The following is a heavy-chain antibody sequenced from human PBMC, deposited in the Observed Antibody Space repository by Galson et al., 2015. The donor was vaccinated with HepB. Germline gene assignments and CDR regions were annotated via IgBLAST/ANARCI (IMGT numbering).Heavy chain of an antibody. CDR3: ARQFETSGYYAY. D-gene: IGHD3-22*01. CDR1: GVTFSSYA. J-gene: IGHJ4*02. Sequence: QSGAEVKKPGESLKISCTASGVTFSSYAISWLRQAPGQGLEWMGGIIPLFGSANYAQKLQGRVTITADESTSTTYMELSSLRSEDTALYYCARQFETSGYYAYWGQGTLVTVSS. V-gene: IGHV1-69*01. CDR2: IIPLFGSA.